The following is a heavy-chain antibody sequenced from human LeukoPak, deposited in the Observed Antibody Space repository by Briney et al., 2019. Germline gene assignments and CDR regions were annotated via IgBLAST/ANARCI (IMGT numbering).Heavy chain of an antibody. CDR3: ARDSGGYNYYYYYYMDV. J-gene: IGHJ6*03. Sequence: PGGSLRLSRAASGFTFSNYWMHWVRQAPGKGLVWVSRINSDGINTSYADSVKGRFTISRDNAKNTLNLQMNSLRAEDTAVYYCARDSGGYNYYYYYYMDVWGKGTTVTISS. D-gene: IGHD5-24*01. CDR1: GFTFSNYW. V-gene: IGHV3-74*01. CDR2: INSDGINT.